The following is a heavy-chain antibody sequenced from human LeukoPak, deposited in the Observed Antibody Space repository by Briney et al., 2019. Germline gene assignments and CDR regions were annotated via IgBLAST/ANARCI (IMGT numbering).Heavy chain of an antibody. D-gene: IGHD3-10*01. Sequence: GASVKVSCKASGYTFTGYYVHWVRQAPGQGLEWMGRINPNSGGTNYAQKFQGRVTMTRDTSISTAYMGLSSLRSDDTAMYYCTRGDPYGSGSHDYWGQGTLVTVSS. CDR3: TRGDPYGSGSHDY. CDR2: INPNSGGT. CDR1: GYTFTGYY. J-gene: IGHJ4*02. V-gene: IGHV1-2*06.